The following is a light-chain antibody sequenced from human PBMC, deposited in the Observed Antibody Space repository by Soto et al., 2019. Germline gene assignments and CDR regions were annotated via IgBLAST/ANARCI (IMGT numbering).Light chain of an antibody. V-gene: IGKV1-5*03. CDR2: KAS. Sequence: DIQMTQSPSTLSASVGDRVTITCRASQSISSWLAWYQQKPGKAPKVLIYKASSLESGVPSRFSGSGSGTEFTLTISSLQPYDFATYYCQQYNSYSGTFGQGTKLEIK. J-gene: IGKJ2*01. CDR3: QQYNSYSGT. CDR1: QSISSW.